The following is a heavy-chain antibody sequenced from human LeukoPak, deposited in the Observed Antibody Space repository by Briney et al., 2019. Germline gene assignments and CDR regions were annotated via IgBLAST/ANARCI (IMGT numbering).Heavy chain of an antibody. J-gene: IGHJ4*02. D-gene: IGHD4-23*01. CDR1: GLTFTNHG. CDR2: VRYDGFDT. V-gene: IGHV3-30*02. CDR3: ARDRGKDYFGD. Sequence: GGSLRLSCVTSGLTFTNHGFHWLRQAADKGLEWVAFVRYDGFDTYHSNSVKGRFSISRDDSENTVYLQMNSLRAEDTALYYCARDRGKDYFGDWGQGTQVTVSS.